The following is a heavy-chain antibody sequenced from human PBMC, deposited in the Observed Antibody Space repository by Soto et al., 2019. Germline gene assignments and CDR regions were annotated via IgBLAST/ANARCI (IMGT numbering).Heavy chain of an antibody. CDR1: GFTVSSNY. D-gene: IGHD3-22*01. V-gene: IGHV3-53*01. CDR2: IYSGGST. J-gene: IGHJ6*02. Sequence: QPGGSLRLSCAASGFTVSSNYMSWVRQAPGKGLEWVPVIYSGGSTYYADSVKGRFTISRDNSKNTLYLQMNSLRAEDTAVYYCARSWSYYYDSSGYSPGVGIDVWGQGPTVTVSS. CDR3: ARSWSYYYDSSGYSPGVGIDV.